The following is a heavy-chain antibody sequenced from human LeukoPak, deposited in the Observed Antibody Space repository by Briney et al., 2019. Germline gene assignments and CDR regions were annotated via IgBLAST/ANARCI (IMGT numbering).Heavy chain of an antibody. V-gene: IGHV3-21*01. CDR1: GFTFSTYN. Sequence: GGSLRLSCAASGFTFSTYNMNWVRQAPGKGLEWVSSISSSSSYIYYADSLKGRFTISRDNAKNSLHLQMNSLRAEDTAVYYCARRHSDSSYFDYWGQGTLVTVSS. D-gene: IGHD6-6*01. J-gene: IGHJ4*02. CDR3: ARRHSDSSYFDY. CDR2: ISSSSSYI.